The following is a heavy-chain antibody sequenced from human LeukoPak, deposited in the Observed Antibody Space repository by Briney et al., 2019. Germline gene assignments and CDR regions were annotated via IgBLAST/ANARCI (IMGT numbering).Heavy chain of an antibody. CDR1: GGSISSYY. J-gene: IGHJ4*02. Sequence: SETLSLTCTVSGGSISSYYWSWIRQPPGKGLEWIGYIYYSGSTNYNPSLTSRVTISVDTSKNQFSLKLSSVTAADTAVYYCARGTPAGYSSRRPFDYWGQGTLVTVSS. V-gene: IGHV4-59*01. D-gene: IGHD6-13*01. CDR2: IYYSGST. CDR3: ARGTPAGYSSRRPFDY.